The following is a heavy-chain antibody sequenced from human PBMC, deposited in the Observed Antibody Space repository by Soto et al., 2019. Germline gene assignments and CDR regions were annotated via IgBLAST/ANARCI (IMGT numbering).Heavy chain of an antibody. J-gene: IGHJ4*02. V-gene: IGHV3-23*01. CDR3: TKGFDSINHGLFHF. CDR2: TRGSDSAT. CDR1: GFTFSIYS. D-gene: IGHD3-9*01. Sequence: EVQLLESGGGLVQPGGSLRLSCAASGFTFSIYSFSWVRQAPGKEPEWVSATRGSDSATFYADSANGRFTISRDNSKNMVHLQMNSLRADDTAIYYCTKGFDSINHGLFHFWGQGTLVTVSS.